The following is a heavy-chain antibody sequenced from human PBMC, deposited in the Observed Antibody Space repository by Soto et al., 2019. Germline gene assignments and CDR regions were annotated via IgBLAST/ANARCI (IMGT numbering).Heavy chain of an antibody. CDR3: ARALGGDQVYYFDS. CDR1: GYTFSSYG. J-gene: IGHJ4*02. V-gene: IGHV1-18*01. CDR2: ISGYNGNT. Sequence: QVQLVQSGPEVKRPGASMKVSCQASGYTFSSYGISWVRQAPGQGREWMGWISGYNGNTKHALKFLGRVTLTTDTSTSPAYMELRSLRSDDTAVFYCARALGGDQVYYFDSWGQGTLVTVSS. D-gene: IGHD3-16*01.